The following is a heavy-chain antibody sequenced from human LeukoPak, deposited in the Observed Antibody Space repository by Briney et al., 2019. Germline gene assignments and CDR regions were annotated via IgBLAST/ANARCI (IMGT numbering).Heavy chain of an antibody. CDR2: ISWNSGSI. D-gene: IGHD3-16*01. CDR3: AKDRTFRLGAFDI. V-gene: IGHV3-9*01. CDR1: GFTFDDYA. J-gene: IGHJ3*02. Sequence: PGGSLRLSCAASGFTFDDYAMHWVRQAPGKGLEWVSGISWNSGSIGYADSVKGRFTISRDNAKNSLYLQMNSLRAEDTALYFCAKDRTFRLGAFDIWGQGTMVTVSS.